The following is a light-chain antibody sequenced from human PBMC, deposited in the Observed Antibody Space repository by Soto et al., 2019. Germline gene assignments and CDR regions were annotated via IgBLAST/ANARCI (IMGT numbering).Light chain of an antibody. Sequence: EIVLSQSPGTLSLSPGERATLSCRASQSVSRSYLAWYQQKPGQAPRLLIYGASSRATGIPDRFSGSGSGTDFTLTISRLEPVDFAVSYCQQYGRGFGQGTRLEIK. J-gene: IGKJ5*01. CDR2: GAS. CDR1: QSVSRSY. V-gene: IGKV3-20*01. CDR3: QQYGRG.